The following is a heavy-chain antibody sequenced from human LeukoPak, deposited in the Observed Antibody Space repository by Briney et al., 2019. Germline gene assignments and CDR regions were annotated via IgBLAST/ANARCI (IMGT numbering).Heavy chain of an antibody. Sequence: GASVKVSCKASGGTFSSYAISWVRQAPGQGLEWMGRIIPILGIANYAQKFQGRVTITADKSTSTAYMELSSLRSEDTAVYYCARRYCSGGSCYHPFDYWGQGTPVTVSS. CDR2: IIPILGIA. CDR3: ARRYCSGGSCYHPFDY. CDR1: GGTFSSYA. J-gene: IGHJ4*02. V-gene: IGHV1-69*04. D-gene: IGHD2-15*01.